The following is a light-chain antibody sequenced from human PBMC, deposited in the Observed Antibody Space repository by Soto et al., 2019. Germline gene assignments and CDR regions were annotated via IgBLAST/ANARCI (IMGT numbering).Light chain of an antibody. J-gene: IGLJ2*01. Sequence: QSVLTQPPSVSGAPGQKVIISCTGSTSNIGAGYDVHWYQQLPGTAPKLLIYSNSNRPSGVPDRLSGSKSGTSASLAITGLPVEDEADYYCSSYDSSLSAAVFGGGTKLTVL. V-gene: IGLV1-40*01. CDR3: SSYDSSLSAAV. CDR2: SNS. CDR1: TSNIGAGYD.